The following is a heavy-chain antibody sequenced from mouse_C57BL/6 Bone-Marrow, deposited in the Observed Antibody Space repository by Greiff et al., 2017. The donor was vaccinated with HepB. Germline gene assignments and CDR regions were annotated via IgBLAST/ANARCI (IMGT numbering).Heavy chain of an antibody. CDR3: ARTTVRDYAMDY. CDR2: INPYNGGT. V-gene: IGHV1-19*01. J-gene: IGHJ4*01. Sequence: VQLQQSGPVLVKPGASVKMSCKASGYTFTDYYMNWVKQSHGKSLEWIGVINPYNGGTSYNQKFKGKATLTVDKSSSTAYMELNSLTSEDSAVYYCARTTVRDYAMDYWGQGTSVTVSS. D-gene: IGHD1-1*01. CDR1: GYTFTDYY.